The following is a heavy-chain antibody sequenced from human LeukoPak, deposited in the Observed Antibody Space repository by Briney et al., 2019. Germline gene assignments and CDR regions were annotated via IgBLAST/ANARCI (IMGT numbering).Heavy chain of an antibody. CDR1: GFTFSSYG. CDR3: ARELVAATTDPDY. Sequence: GGSLRLSCAASGFTFSSYGMHWVRQAPGKGLEWVAVIWYDGSNKYYADSVKGRFTISRDNSKNTLYLQMNSLRAEDTAVYYCARELVAATTDPDYWGQGTLVTVSS. V-gene: IGHV3-33*01. D-gene: IGHD2-15*01. CDR2: IWYDGSNK. J-gene: IGHJ4*02.